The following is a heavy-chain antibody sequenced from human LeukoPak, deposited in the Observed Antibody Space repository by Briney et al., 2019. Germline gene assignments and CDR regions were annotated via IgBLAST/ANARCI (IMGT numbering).Heavy chain of an antibody. J-gene: IGHJ4*02. V-gene: IGHV4-59*01. CDR3: ARKGVAAGLDY. Sequence: SETLSLTCAVSGGSISSFSWSWIRQPPGKALEWIGYIYSSGSTSYNPSLKSRVTISVDTSKNQFSLRLSSVTAADTAVYYCARKGVAAGLDYWGQGTLVTVSS. CDR1: GGSISSFS. D-gene: IGHD6-13*01. CDR2: IYSSGST.